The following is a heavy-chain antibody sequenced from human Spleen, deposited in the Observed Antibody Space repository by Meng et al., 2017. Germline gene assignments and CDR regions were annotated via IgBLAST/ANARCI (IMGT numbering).Heavy chain of an antibody. V-gene: IGHV4-38-2*02. J-gene: IGHJ6*02. CDR2: IYHSGYT. CDR1: GYSISSGYY. Sequence: SETLSLTCTVSGYSISSGYYSGWIRQPPGKGLEWIGSIYHSGYTYYNPSLKSRVTISVDTSKNEFSLKLSSVTAADTAVYYCARVPVIVGATTVYYYYGMDVWGQGTTVTVSS. D-gene: IGHD1-26*01. CDR3: ARVPVIVGATTVYYYYGMDV.